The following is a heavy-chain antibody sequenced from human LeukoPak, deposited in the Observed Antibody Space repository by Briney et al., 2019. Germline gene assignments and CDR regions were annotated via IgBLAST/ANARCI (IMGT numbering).Heavy chain of an antibody. CDR2: ISGSGGST. D-gene: IGHD4-17*01. CDR1: GFTFSSYA. J-gene: IGHJ4*02. CDR3: ARDRKADYGDYLCDFDY. V-gene: IGHV3-23*01. Sequence: PGGSLRLSCAASGFTFSSYAMSWVRQAPGKGLEWVSAISGSGGSTYYADSVKGRFTISRDNAKNSLYLQMNSLRAEDTAVYYCARDRKADYGDYLCDFDYWGQGTLVTVSS.